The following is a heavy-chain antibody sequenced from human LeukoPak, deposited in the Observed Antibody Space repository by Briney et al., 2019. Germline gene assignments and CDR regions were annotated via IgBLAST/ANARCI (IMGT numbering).Heavy chain of an antibody. Sequence: PGGSLRLSCAASGFTFSSYNMNWVRQAPGKGLEWVSSISGSSSFMYYADSVKGRFTISRDNAKNSLYLQMNSLRAEDTAVYYCARVPGGLFSADAFDIWGQGTMVTVSS. CDR3: ARVPGGLFSADAFDI. J-gene: IGHJ3*02. V-gene: IGHV3-21*01. CDR2: ISGSSSFM. CDR1: GFTFSSYN. D-gene: IGHD3-22*01.